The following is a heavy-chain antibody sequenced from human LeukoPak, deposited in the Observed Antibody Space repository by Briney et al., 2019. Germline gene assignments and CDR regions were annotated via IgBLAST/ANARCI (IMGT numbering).Heavy chain of an antibody. D-gene: IGHD2-2*01. CDR1: GGSIRSYY. J-gene: IGHJ4*02. Sequence: SETLSLTCTVSGGSIRSYYWSWIRQPPGKGLEWIGYIYYSGTTNYNPSLKSRVTISVDTPKNQFSLKLSSVTAADTATYYCARSIIPVASRFDYWGQGTLVSVSS. CDR2: IYYSGTT. CDR3: ARSIIPVASRFDY. V-gene: IGHV4-59*08.